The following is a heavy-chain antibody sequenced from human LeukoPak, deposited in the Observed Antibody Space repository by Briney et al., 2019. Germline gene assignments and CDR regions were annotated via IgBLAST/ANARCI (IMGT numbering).Heavy chain of an antibody. J-gene: IGHJ4*02. D-gene: IGHD4-17*01. V-gene: IGHV3-48*03. CDR1: GFTFSNYE. Sequence: GGALRLSCAASGFTFSNYEMNWVRQAPGKGLEWVSYMSSSGSTIYYADSVKGRFTISRANAKNSLYLQMNSLRAEDTAVYYCARFDYADYLAFDYWGQGTLVTVSS. CDR3: ARFDYADYLAFDY. CDR2: MSSSGSTI.